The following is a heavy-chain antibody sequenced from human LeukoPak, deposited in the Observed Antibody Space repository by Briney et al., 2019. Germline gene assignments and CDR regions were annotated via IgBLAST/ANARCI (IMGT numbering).Heavy chain of an antibody. D-gene: IGHD3-3*01. J-gene: IGHJ6*02. V-gene: IGHV4-61*02. Sequence: PSQTLSLTCTVSGGSITSGNYYWSWIRQPAGKGLEWIGRINSRGSTNYNPSLKSRVTISVDTSKNQFSLKLSSVTAADTAVYYCAREGYDFWSGHLPLDVWGRGTTVTVSS. CDR3: AREGYDFWSGHLPLDV. CDR1: GGSITSGNYY. CDR2: INSRGST.